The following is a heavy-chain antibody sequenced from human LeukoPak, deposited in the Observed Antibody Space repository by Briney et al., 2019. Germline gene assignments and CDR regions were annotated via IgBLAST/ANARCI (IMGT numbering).Heavy chain of an antibody. D-gene: IGHD6-25*01. CDR3: AKDPGYSSGFPDY. Sequence: GGSLRLSCAASGFTFSSYGMHWVRQAPGKGLEWVAVISYDGSNKYYADSVKGRFTISRDNSKNTLYLQMNSLRAEDTAVYYCAKDPGYSSGFPDYWGQGTLVTVSS. CDR1: GFTFSSYG. V-gene: IGHV3-30*18. J-gene: IGHJ4*02. CDR2: ISYDGSNK.